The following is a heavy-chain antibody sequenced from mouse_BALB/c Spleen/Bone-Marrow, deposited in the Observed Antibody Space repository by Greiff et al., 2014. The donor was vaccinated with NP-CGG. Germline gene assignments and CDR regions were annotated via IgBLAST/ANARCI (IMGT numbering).Heavy chain of an antibody. CDR3: AGSYLWYFDV. V-gene: IGHV2-9*02. CDR1: GFSLTSYG. D-gene: IGHD1-1*01. Sequence: VKLQESGPGLVAPSQSLSITCTVSGFSLTSYGVHWVRQPPGKGLEWLGVIWAGGSNNYNSALMSGLSISKNNYKNQVFLKMNSLQTDDTAMYYCAGSYLWYFDVWGAGTTVTVSS. CDR2: IWAGGSN. J-gene: IGHJ1*01.